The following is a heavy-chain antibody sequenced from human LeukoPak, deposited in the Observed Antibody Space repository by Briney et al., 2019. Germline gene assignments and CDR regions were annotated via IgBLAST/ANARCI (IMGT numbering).Heavy chain of an antibody. CDR3: ARDTGPLSFGDQ. CDR1: GFTFSANW. J-gene: IGHJ4*02. D-gene: IGHD3-10*01. CDR2: IKPDGSVK. V-gene: IGHV3-7*04. Sequence: PGGSLRLSCAASGFTFSANWMTWVRQAPGRRLEWVANIKPDGSVKYYLDSVKGRFTISRDNAKNSLYLQMNSLRVEDTAVHYCARDTGPLSFGDQGGQGTLVTVSS.